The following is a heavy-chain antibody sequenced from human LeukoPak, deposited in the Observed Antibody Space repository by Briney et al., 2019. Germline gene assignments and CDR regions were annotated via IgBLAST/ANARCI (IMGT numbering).Heavy chain of an antibody. CDR2: ISSSGSTI. Sequence: PVGSLRLSCAASGFTFSDYYMSWIRQAPGKGLEWVSYISSSGSTIYYADSVKGRFTISRDNARNSLYLQMNSLRAEDTAVYYCARGGKWGMVRGVMSGKQVDPWGQGTLVTVSS. D-gene: IGHD3-10*01. V-gene: IGHV3-11*04. J-gene: IGHJ5*02. CDR1: GFTFSDYY. CDR3: ARGGKWGMVRGVMSGKQVDP.